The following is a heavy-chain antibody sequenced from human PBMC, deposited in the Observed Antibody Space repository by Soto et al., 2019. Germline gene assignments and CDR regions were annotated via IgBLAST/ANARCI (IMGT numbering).Heavy chain of an antibody. CDR3: TRGTYYDFWSGYSEGYYFDY. CDR2: IRSKAYGGTT. Sequence: GGSLRLSCTASGFTFGDYAMSWVRQAPGKGLEWVGFIRSKAYGGTTEYAASVKGGFTISRDDSKSIAYLQMNSLKTEDTAVYYCTRGTYYDFWSGYSEGYYFDYWGQGTLVTVSS. D-gene: IGHD3-3*01. V-gene: IGHV3-49*04. J-gene: IGHJ4*02. CDR1: GFTFGDYA.